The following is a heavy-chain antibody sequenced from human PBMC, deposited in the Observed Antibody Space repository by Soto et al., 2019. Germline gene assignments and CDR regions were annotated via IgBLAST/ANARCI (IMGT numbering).Heavy chain of an antibody. Sequence: QVQLVQSGAEVKKPGASVKVSCKASGYIFTNHYIHWVRQAPGQGLEWMGIINPSGGSTNYLQKFQGRITMSRDTSSITVYMELSSLRSEYTAVYFCASADYYDSSGFYSDCWGQGSLVTVSS. D-gene: IGHD3-22*01. J-gene: IGHJ4*02. CDR3: ASADYYDSSGFYSDC. CDR2: INPSGGST. V-gene: IGHV1-46*01. CDR1: GYIFTNHY.